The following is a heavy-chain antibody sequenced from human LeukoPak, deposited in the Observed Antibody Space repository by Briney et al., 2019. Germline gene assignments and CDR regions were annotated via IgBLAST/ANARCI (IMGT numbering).Heavy chain of an antibody. CDR1: GFTFSSYW. CDR3: ARSPNWNFDY. Sequence: PGGSLRLSCAVSGFTFSSYWMSWVRQAPGKGLEWVANIKQDGSEKYYVDSVKGRFTISRDNAKNSLYLQMNSLRAEDTAVYYCARSPNWNFDYWGQGTLVTVSS. J-gene: IGHJ4*02. D-gene: IGHD1-20*01. V-gene: IGHV3-7*01. CDR2: IKQDGSEK.